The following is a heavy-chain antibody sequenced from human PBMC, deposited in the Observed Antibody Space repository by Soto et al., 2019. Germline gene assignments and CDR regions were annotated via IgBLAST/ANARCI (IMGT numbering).Heavy chain of an antibody. CDR3: AKGARSSSGSDGYKFDY. D-gene: IGHD2-21*01. V-gene: IGHV3-23*01. J-gene: IGHJ4*02. Sequence: VQLLEFGGHLVQPGGSLRLSCAASGFTFSNYAMTWVRRAPGKGLEWVSSISGGGNTYYADSVKGRFTISRDNSKSTLYLQMDSLRVEDTAVYYCAKGARSSSGSDGYKFDYWGQGTLVTVSS. CDR1: GFTFSNYA. CDR2: ISGGGNT.